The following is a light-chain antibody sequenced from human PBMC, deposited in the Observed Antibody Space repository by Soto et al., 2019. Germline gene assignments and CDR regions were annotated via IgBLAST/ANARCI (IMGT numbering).Light chain of an antibody. J-gene: IGLJ1*01. CDR1: SIDVGGYNY. CDR3: CSYAGNSLYV. CDR2: DVT. Sequence: QSALSQPRSVSGSPGQSVTISCTGTSIDVGGYNYVSWYQLHPRKAPKLIIYDVTKRPSGVPDRFSGSKSGNTASLTISGLQAEDEADYFCCSYAGNSLYVLGTGTK. V-gene: IGLV2-11*01.